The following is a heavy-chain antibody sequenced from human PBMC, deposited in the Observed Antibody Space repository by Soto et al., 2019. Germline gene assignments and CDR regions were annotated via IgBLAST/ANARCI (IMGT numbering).Heavy chain of an antibody. Sequence: GGSLRLSCAASGFTFSSYGMHWVRQAPGKGLEWVAVISYDGSNKYYADSVKGRFTISRDNSKNTLYLQMNSLRAEDTAVYYCAKDLIATTSPGPNVYGDYNLWIDYWGQGTLVTVSS. CDR1: GFTFSSYG. CDR3: AKDLIATTSPGPNVYGDYNLWIDY. J-gene: IGHJ4*02. D-gene: IGHD4-17*01. CDR2: ISYDGSNK. V-gene: IGHV3-30*18.